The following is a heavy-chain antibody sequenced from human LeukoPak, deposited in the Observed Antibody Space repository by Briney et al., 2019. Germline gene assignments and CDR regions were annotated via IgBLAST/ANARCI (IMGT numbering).Heavy chain of an antibody. V-gene: IGHV1-18*01. J-gene: IGHJ4*02. CDR3: AVVLYNWNDHPDDY. D-gene: IGHD1-1*01. Sequence: ASVKVSCTASGYTFTSYGISWVRQAPGQGPEWMGWISAYNGNTNYAQKFQGRVTMTTDTSTSTAYMELRSLRSDDTAVYYCAVVLYNWNDHPDDYWGQGTLVTVSS. CDR2: ISAYNGNT. CDR1: GYTFTSYG.